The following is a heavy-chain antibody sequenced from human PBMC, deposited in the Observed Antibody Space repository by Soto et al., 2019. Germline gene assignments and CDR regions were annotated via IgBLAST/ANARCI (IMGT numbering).Heavy chain of an antibody. CDR2: TYYRSKWYN. J-gene: IGHJ4*02. V-gene: IGHV6-1*01. D-gene: IGHD6-13*01. CDR3: ARASYRSSSYWFFDF. Sequence: SQTLSLTCAISGDRVSSNSAAWNWIRQSPSRGLEWLGRTYYRSKWYNDYAVSVKSRISFNPDTSKNQFSLQLSSVTPEDTAVYYCARASYRSSSYWFFDFWGQGALVTVSS. CDR1: GDRVSSNSAA.